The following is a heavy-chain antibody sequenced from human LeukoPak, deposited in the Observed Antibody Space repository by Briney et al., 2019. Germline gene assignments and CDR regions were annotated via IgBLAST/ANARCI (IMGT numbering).Heavy chain of an antibody. CDR1: GDSISTYY. CDR3: ARAVGGDGSGSL. D-gene: IGHD3-10*01. Sequence: SETLSLTCTVSGDSISTYYWSWIRQPPGKGLEWIGYIYYRVTSDYNPSLKSRVTMSVDMSTRQISLKLSSVTATDTAVYYCARAVGGDGSGSLWGRGTLVTVSS. J-gene: IGHJ4*02. CDR2: IYYRVTS. V-gene: IGHV4-59*01.